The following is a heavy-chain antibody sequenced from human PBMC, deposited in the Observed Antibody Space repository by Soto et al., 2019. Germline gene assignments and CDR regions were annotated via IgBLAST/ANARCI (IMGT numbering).Heavy chain of an antibody. Sequence: QVQLVQSGAEVKKPGSSVRVSCKASGGTLNNYGIYWVRQAPGQGREWMGGTIPALGTTTYAQKFQGRVTINADDSTSTSYMEMSSLGSEDTAIYYCARGCVRVSKFSYYQAMDVWGQGTTVTVSS. CDR3: ARGCVRVSKFSYYQAMDV. V-gene: IGHV1-69*01. J-gene: IGHJ6*02. CDR1: GGTLNNYG. D-gene: IGHD2-2*01. CDR2: TIPALGTT.